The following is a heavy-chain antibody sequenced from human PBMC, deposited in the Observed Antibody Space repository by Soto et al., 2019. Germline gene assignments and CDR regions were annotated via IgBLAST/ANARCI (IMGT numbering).Heavy chain of an antibody. CDR1: GFTFGDYA. V-gene: IGHV3-49*04. D-gene: IGHD3-22*01. Sequence: QPGGSLRLSCTASGFTFGDYAMSWVRQAPGKGLEWVGFIRSKAYGGTTEYAASVKGRFTISRDDSKSIAYLQMNSLKTEDTAVYYCTRELFTNYYDSSGPFDYWGQGTLVTVSS. J-gene: IGHJ4*02. CDR3: TRELFTNYYDSSGPFDY. CDR2: IRSKAYGGTT.